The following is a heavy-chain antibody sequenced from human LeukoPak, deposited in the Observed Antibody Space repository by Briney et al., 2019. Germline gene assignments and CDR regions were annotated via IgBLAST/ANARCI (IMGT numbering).Heavy chain of an antibody. CDR3: ARDLGSGSLHY. Sequence: GASVKVSCKASGYTFTDYYMHWVQQAPGKGLEWMGRVDPEDGETIYAEKFQGRFTITRDTSASTAYMELSSLRSEDTAVYYCARDLGSGSLHYWGQGTLVTVSS. D-gene: IGHD1-26*01. J-gene: IGHJ4*02. CDR1: GYTFTDYY. CDR2: VDPEDGET. V-gene: IGHV1-69-2*01.